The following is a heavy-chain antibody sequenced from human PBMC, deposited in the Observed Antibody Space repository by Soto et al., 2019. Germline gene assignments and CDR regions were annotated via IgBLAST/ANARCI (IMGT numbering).Heavy chain of an antibody. CDR3: ARSIRRITIFGVVTPYYYYDGMDV. J-gene: IGHJ6*02. D-gene: IGHD3-3*01. CDR1: GYTFTGYY. CDR2: INPNSGGT. Sequence: ASVKVSCKASGYTFTGYYMHWVRQAPGQGLEWMGWINPNSGGTNYAQKFQGWVTMTRDTSISTAYMELSRLRSDDTAVYYCARSIRRITIFGVVTPYYYYDGMDVWGQGTTVTVSS. V-gene: IGHV1-2*04.